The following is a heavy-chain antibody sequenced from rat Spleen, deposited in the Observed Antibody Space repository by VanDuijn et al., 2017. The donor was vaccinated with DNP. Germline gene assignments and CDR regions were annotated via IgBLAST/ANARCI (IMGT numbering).Heavy chain of an antibody. CDR2: ISSSGGNT. Sequence: EVHLVESGGGVVQPCRSLQLSGSASVFTLSNIYMSWVRQAPTRGLELVASISSSGGNTYYRDAVKGRFIVSRDNAKNTLYLQMDSLRSEDTATYYCTTDIDYFHYWGQGVMVTVSS. J-gene: IGHJ2*01. V-gene: IGHV5-27*01. CDR1: VFTLSNIY. CDR3: TTDIDYFHY.